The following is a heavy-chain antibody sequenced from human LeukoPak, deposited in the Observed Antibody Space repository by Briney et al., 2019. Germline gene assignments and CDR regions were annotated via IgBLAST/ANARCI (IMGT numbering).Heavy chain of an antibody. CDR3: ARRDYGSGPRHFDY. J-gene: IGHJ4*02. D-gene: IGHD3-10*01. V-gene: IGHV5-51*01. CDR2: IYPGDSDT. CDR1: GYIFATYW. Sequence: GESLKISCKGSGYIFATYWIGWVRQMPGKGLEWMGIIYPGDSDTRYSPSFQGQVTISADKSISTAHLQWSSLKASDTAMYYCARRDYGSGPRHFDYWGQGTLVTVSS.